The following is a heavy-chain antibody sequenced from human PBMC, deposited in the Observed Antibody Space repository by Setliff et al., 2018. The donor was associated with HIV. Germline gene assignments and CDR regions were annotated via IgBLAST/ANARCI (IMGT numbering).Heavy chain of an antibody. CDR2: INPSGGST. D-gene: IGHD1-26*01. CDR1: GYTFTSYY. Sequence: ASVKVSCKASGYTFTSYYMHWVRQAPGQGLEWMGIINPSGGSTSYAQKFQGRVTLTTDTSTSTAYMELRSLRSDDTAVYYCARVRVGATPLDYWGQGTLVTVSS. V-gene: IGHV1-46*01. J-gene: IGHJ4*02. CDR3: ARVRVGATPLDY.